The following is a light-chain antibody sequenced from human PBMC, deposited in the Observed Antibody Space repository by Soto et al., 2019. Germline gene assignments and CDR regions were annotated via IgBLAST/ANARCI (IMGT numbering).Light chain of an antibody. CDR1: QSINDW. CDR2: KAS. Sequence: DIRMTQSHSTLSASVGDRVTIACRASQSINDWLAWYQQKPGKAPKLLIYKASRLESGVPSRFSGSGSGTEFTLTINSLQPDDFSTYYCQHYNNYPYTFGQGSKLEIK. CDR3: QHYNNYPYT. V-gene: IGKV1-5*03. J-gene: IGKJ2*01.